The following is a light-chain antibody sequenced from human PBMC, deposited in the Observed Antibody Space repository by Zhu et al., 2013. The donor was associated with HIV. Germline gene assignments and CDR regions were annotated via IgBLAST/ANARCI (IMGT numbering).Light chain of an antibody. Sequence: DIVMTQSPDSLAVSLGERATINCRSSQSVLYSSDNRNYLAWYQQKPGQPPKLLIYWASTRESGVPDRFSGSGSATDFTLTITSLQAEDVAVYYCHQYYNTPFTFGPGTKVDIK. CDR1: QSVLYSSDNRNY. CDR3: HQYYNTPFT. J-gene: IGKJ3*01. CDR2: WAS. V-gene: IGKV4-1*01.